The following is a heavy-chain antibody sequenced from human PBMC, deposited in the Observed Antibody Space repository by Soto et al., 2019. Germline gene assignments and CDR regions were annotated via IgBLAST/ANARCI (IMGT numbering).Heavy chain of an antibody. CDR3: ARAREDYSSIWYDLTEYGMYV. V-gene: IGHV3-21*01. CDR2: INSSCLYI. J-gene: IGHJ6*02. CDR1: GVTFSRHS. D-gene: IGHD6-13*01. Sequence: GGSLRPSFQGSGVTFSRHSIKWFREAPALGLEWVSSINSSCLYIYYADAVKGRFTISSDNAKKSLYLHMNRLRAEDTEVCYCARAREDYSSIWYDLTEYGMYVWGPGTTVTVSS.